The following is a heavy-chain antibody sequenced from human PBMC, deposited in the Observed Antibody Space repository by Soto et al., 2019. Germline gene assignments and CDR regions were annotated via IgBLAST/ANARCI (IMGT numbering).Heavy chain of an antibody. J-gene: IGHJ4*02. CDR2: IDPDDSYI. V-gene: IGHV5-10-1*01. CDR1: GYSCTGYW. Sequence: GESLKISCKGSGYSCTGYWINWVSQMPGKGLEWMGRIDPDDSYINYSPSFQGHVTISADRSISTAYLQWSSLKASDTAVYYCARRLGAITGDYWGQGTPVTVSS. D-gene: IGHD3-16*01. CDR3: ARRLGAITGDY.